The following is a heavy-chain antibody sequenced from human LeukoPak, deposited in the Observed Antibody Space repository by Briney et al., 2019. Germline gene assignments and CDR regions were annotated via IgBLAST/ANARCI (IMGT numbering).Heavy chain of an antibody. V-gene: IGHV3-21*01. D-gene: IGHD6-13*01. CDR1: GFTFSSYS. CDR2: IRSSSSYI. Sequence: GGSLGLSCAASGFTFSSYSMNWVRQAPGKGLEWVSSIRSSSSYIYYADSVKGRFTISRDNAKNALYLQMNSLRAEDTAVYYCARAMYSSSWYRHFDYWGQGTLVTVSS. CDR3: ARAMYSSSWYRHFDY. J-gene: IGHJ4*02.